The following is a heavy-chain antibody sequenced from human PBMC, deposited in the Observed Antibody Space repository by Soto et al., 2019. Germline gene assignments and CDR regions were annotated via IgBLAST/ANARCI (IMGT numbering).Heavy chain of an antibody. CDR1: GGSLSNFG. D-gene: IGHD3-22*01. CDR2: IIPVFGTP. Sequence: QVQLVQSGAEVKKPGSSVKVSCTASGGSLSNFGISWVRQAPGQGLEWMGAIIPVFGTPNYAQKFQDIVTINADESTTTVYIEVRSLTSEDTAVYYCARVDATKIVGTTYDAMDVWGQGTTVTVSS. CDR3: ARVDATKIVGTTYDAMDV. J-gene: IGHJ6*02. V-gene: IGHV1-69*12.